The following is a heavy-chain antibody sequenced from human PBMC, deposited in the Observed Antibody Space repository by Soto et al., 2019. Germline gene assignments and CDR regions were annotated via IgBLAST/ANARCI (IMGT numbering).Heavy chain of an antibody. CDR2: ISYDGSKK. D-gene: IGHD5-12*01. CDR1: GFTFSSYG. V-gene: IGHV3-30*18. Sequence: WGSLRLSCAASGFTFSSYGMHWIRQAPGKGLEWVAVISYDGSKKYYADSVKGRFTISRDNSKNTLYLQMNSLRVEDTAVYYCAKDSPEMATILGYWGQGTLVTVS. J-gene: IGHJ4*02. CDR3: AKDSPEMATILGY.